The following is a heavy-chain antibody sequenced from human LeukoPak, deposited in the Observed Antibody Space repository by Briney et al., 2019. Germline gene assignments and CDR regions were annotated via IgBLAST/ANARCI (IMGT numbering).Heavy chain of an antibody. CDR2: ISSDGSYI. J-gene: IGHJ4*02. Sequence: PGGSLRLSCAASGFNFNTYTMNWVRQAPGKGLEWVSSISSDGSYIYYADAVHGRFTVSRDNAKYSLYLQMNSLRAEDTAVYYCVRGSYGAYDYWGQGSLVTVSS. CDR3: VRGSYGAYDY. D-gene: IGHD4-17*01. V-gene: IGHV3-21*01. CDR1: GFNFNTYT.